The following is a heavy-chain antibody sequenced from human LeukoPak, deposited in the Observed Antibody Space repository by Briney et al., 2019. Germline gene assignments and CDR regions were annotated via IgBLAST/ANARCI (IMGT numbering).Heavy chain of an antibody. CDR2: IKSKTDGGTT. Sequence: PGGSLRLSCAASGFTFSDAWMSWVRQAPGEGLEWVGRIKSKTDGGTTDYAAPVKGRFTISRDDSKNTLYLQMNSLKTECTAVYYCITPYVWGSYRYDYWGQGTLVTVSS. J-gene: IGHJ4*02. CDR1: GFTFSDAW. D-gene: IGHD3-16*02. V-gene: IGHV3-15*01. CDR3: ITPYVWGSYRYDY.